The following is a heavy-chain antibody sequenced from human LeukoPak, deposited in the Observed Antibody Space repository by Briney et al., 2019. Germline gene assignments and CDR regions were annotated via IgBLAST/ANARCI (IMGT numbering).Heavy chain of an antibody. Sequence: ASVKVSCKASGYTFTSYGISWVRQAPGQGLEWMGWISAYNGNTNYAQKLQGRVTMTTDTSTSTAYMELRNLRSDDTAVYYCAGGQGYYDRSGYFPYWGQGTLVTVSS. V-gene: IGHV1-18*01. CDR1: GYTFTSYG. CDR3: AGGQGYYDRSGYFPY. CDR2: ISAYNGNT. J-gene: IGHJ4*02. D-gene: IGHD3-22*01.